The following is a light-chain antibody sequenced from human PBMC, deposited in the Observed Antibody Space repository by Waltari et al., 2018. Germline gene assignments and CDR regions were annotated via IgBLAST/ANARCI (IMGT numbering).Light chain of an antibody. CDR1: QSVGRY. CDR3: QHRST. Sequence: EIVFTQSPATLSLSPGERATLSCRASQSVGRYVAWYQQRPGQAPRLLIYPASNRATGIPARFSGSVSGTDFTLTISSLEPEDFAVYYCQHRSTFGQGTRLEIK. J-gene: IGKJ5*01. V-gene: IGKV3-11*01. CDR2: PAS.